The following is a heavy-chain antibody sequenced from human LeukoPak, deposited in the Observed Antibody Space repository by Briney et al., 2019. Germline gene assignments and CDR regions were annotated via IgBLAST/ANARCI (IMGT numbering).Heavy chain of an antibody. CDR1: GDSISSGSYF. CDR2: IYTSGST. D-gene: IGHD4-11*01. Sequence: SETLSLTCTVSGDSISSGSYFWSWIRQPAGTGLEWIGRIYTSGSTNYNPSLKSRVTISVDTSKNQFSLKLSSVTAADTAVYYCARCRSDYRTVDPWGQGTLVSVSS. CDR3: ARCRSDYRTVDP. J-gene: IGHJ5*02. V-gene: IGHV4-61*02.